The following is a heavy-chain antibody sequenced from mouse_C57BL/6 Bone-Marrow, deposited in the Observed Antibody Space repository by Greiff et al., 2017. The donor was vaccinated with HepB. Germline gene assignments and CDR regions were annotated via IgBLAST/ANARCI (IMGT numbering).Heavy chain of an antibody. V-gene: IGHV1-72*01. CDR3: ARTPYYYGSTHWYFDV. J-gene: IGHJ1*03. CDR1: GYTFTSYW. Sequence: QVQLQQPGAELVKPGASVKLSCKASGYTFTSYWMHWVKQRPGRGPEWIGRIDPYSGGTKYNEKFKSKATLTVDKPSSTAYMQLSSLTSDDSAVYYCARTPYYYGSTHWYFDVWGTGTTVTVSS. D-gene: IGHD1-1*01. CDR2: IDPYSGGT.